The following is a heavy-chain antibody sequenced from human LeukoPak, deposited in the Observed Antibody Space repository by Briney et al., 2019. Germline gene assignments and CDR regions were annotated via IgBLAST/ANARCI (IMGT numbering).Heavy chain of an antibody. V-gene: IGHV3-23*01. CDR3: AKGYSYGPFDY. CDR1: GFTFSSYA. J-gene: IGHJ4*02. CDR2: VSGSGGST. D-gene: IGHD5-18*01. Sequence: GGSLRLSCAASGFTFSSYAMSWVRQAPGKGLEWVSGVSGSGGSTYYTDSVKGRFTISRDNSKNTLYLQMSSLRAEDTAVYYCAKGYSYGPFDYWGQGTLVTVSS.